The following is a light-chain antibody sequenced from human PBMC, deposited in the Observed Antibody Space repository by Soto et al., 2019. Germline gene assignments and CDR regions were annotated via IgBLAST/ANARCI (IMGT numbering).Light chain of an antibody. CDR3: SSYAASNHVV. CDR2: EVS. CDR1: SSDGGGYNY. V-gene: IGLV2-14*01. J-gene: IGLJ2*01. Sequence: QSALTQPASVSGSPGQSITISCTGTSSDGGGYNYVSWYQQHPGKAPKLMIYEVSNRPSGVSNRLSGSKSGNTASLTISGLQAEDEADYYCSSYAASNHVVFGGGTQLTVL.